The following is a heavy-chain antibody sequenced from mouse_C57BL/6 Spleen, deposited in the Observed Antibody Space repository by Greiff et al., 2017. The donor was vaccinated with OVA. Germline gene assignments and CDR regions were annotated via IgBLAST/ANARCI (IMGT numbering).Heavy chain of an antibody. CDR2: IRNKANGYTT. CDR1: GFTFTDYY. Sequence: EVKLVESGGGLVQPGGSLSLSCAASGFTFTDYYMSWVRQPPGKALEWLGFIRNKANGYTTEYSASVKGRFTISRDNSQSILYLQMNALRAEDSATYYCARYQNYYGNSYAMDYWGQGTSVTVSS. V-gene: IGHV7-3*01. CDR3: ARYQNYYGNSYAMDY. J-gene: IGHJ4*01. D-gene: IGHD1-1*01.